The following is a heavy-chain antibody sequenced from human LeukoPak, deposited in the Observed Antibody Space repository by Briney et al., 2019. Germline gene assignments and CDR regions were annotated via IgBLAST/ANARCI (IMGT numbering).Heavy chain of an antibody. CDR2: IYYSGST. D-gene: IGHD6-13*01. CDR1: GGSISSGGYY. J-gene: IGHJ4*02. V-gene: IGHV4-61*08. Sequence: PSETLSLTCTVSGGSISSGGYYWSWIRQPPGKGLEWIGYIYYSGSTNYNPSLKSRVTISVDTSKNQFSLKLSSVTAADTAVYYCARHRHAGPFFSYWGQGTLVTVSS. CDR3: ARHRHAGPFFSY.